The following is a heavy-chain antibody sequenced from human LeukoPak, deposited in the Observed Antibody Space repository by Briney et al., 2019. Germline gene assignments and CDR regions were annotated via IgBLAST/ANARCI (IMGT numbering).Heavy chain of an antibody. V-gene: IGHV1-2*02. D-gene: IGHD3-10*01. Sequence: GASVKVSCKASGYTFTDYYMHWVRQAPGQGLEWMGWINPNSGGTNYAQKFQGRVTMTRDTSISTAYMELSRLRSDDTAVYYCARVLYYDSPYFDYWGQGTLVTVSS. J-gene: IGHJ4*02. CDR1: GYTFTDYY. CDR2: INPNSGGT. CDR3: ARVLYYDSPYFDY.